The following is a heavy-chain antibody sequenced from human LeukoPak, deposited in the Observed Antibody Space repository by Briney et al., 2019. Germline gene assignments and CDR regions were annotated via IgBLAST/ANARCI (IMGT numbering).Heavy chain of an antibody. V-gene: IGHV1-2*02. CDR2: INPNSGGT. J-gene: IGHJ5*02. CDR3: AREGVATIIEYWFDP. D-gene: IGHD5-12*01. CDR1: GYTFTGYY. Sequence: ASVKVSCKASGYTFTGYYMHWVRQAPGQGLEWMGWINPNSGGTNYAQKFQGRVTMTRDTSNSTAYMELSRLRSDDTAVYYCAREGVATIIEYWFDPWGQGTLVTVSS.